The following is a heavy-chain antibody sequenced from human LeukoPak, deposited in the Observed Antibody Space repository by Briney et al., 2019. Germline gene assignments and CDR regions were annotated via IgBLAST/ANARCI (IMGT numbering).Heavy chain of an antibody. CDR3: ARATKGGPGHDY. CDR2: ISSSSSYI. J-gene: IGHJ4*02. CDR1: GFTFSSYS. V-gene: IGHV3-21*01. D-gene: IGHD3-16*01. Sequence: PGGSLRLSCAASGFTFSSYSMNWVRQAPGKGLEWVSSISSSSSYIYYADSVKGRFTISRDNAKNSLYLQMNSLRAEDTAVYYCARATKGGPGHDYWGQGTLVTVSS.